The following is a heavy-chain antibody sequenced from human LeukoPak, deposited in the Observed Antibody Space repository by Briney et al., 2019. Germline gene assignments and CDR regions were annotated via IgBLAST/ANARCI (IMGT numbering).Heavy chain of an antibody. CDR2: INPSGGST. CDR3: ARAELLRGPSDY. CDR1: GYTLTSYY. D-gene: IGHD3-10*01. V-gene: IGHV1-46*01. Sequence: ASVKVSCKASGYTLTSYYVHWVRQAPGQGLEWMGIINPSGGSTSYAQKFQGRVTMTRDTSTRTVYMELSSLRSDDTAVYYCARAELLRGPSDYWGQGTLVTVSS. J-gene: IGHJ4*02.